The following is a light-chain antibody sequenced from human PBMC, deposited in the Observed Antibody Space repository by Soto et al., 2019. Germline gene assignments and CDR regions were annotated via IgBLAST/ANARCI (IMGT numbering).Light chain of an antibody. Sequence: EIVLTQSPATLSLSPGERVTLSCRASQSFSGYLAWYQQKPGQAPRLLIYDTSNRATGIPARFSGSRSGTDFTLTISSLDPEDFAVYYCQQRGSWPLTFGEGTKV. CDR3: QQRGSWPLT. V-gene: IGKV3-11*01. J-gene: IGKJ4*01. CDR1: QSFSGY. CDR2: DTS.